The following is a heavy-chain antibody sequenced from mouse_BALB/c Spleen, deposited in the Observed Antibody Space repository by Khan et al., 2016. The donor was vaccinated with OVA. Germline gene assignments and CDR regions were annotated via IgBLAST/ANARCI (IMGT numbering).Heavy chain of an antibody. D-gene: IGHD1-1*01. CDR1: GYSITSDYA. V-gene: IGHV3-2*02. Sequence: EVQLQESGPGLVKPSQSLSLTCTVTGYSITSDYAWNWIRQFPGNKLEWMGYISYSGRTSYNPSLKRRISFTRDTSKNPSFLQLNSVTTEDTATYYCARSVTITTVVATDFDYWGQGTTLTVSA. J-gene: IGHJ2*01. CDR2: ISYSGRT. CDR3: ARSVTITTVVATDFDY.